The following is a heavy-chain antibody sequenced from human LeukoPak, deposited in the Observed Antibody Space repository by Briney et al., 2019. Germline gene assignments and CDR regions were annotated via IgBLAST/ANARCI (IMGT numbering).Heavy chain of an antibody. CDR3: ARDPITMVRGGEVWFDP. Sequence: GASVKVSCKASGYTFTGYYMHWVRQARGQGLEWMGWINPNSGGTNYAQKFQGRVTMTRDTSISTAYMELSRLRSDDTAVYYCARDPITMVRGGEVWFDPWGQGTLVTVSS. V-gene: IGHV1-2*02. J-gene: IGHJ5*02. CDR2: INPNSGGT. CDR1: GYTFTGYY. D-gene: IGHD3-10*01.